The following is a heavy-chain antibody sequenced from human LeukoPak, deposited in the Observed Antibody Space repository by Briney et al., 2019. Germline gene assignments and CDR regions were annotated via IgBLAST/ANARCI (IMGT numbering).Heavy chain of an antibody. CDR3: ANNYYDSSGYYYYYGMDV. J-gene: IGHJ6*02. V-gene: IGHV3-23*01. Sequence: GGSLRLSCAASGLMFNNYDMSWVRQAPGKGLEWVSDIRSSGSSTYYADSVKGRFTISRDNSKNTLYLQMNSLRADDTAVYYCANNYYDSSGYYYYYGMDVWGQGTTVTVSS. CDR2: IRSSGSST. CDR1: GLMFNNYD. D-gene: IGHD3-22*01.